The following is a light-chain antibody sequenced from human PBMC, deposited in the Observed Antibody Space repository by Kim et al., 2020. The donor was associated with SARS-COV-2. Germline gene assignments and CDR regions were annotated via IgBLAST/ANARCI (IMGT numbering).Light chain of an antibody. J-gene: IGLJ1*01. CDR1: GGDVSSYNR. CDR3: SSYRSGSTYV. V-gene: IGLV2-18*02. Sequence: GQAVNLTSTGTGGDVSSYNRVSWYQQPPGTAPKLMIYEVSNRPSGVPDRFSGSKSGNTASLTISGLQAEDEADYYCSSYRSGSTYVFGTGTKVTVL. CDR2: EVS.